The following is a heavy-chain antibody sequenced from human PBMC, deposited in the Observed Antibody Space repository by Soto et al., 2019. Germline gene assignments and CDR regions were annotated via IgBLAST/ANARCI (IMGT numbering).Heavy chain of an antibody. CDR1: GFTFSFYW. Sequence: EVQLVESGGGLVQPGGPLRLSCAASGFTFSFYWMSWVRQAPGKGLEWVANIKEDGSEKYYVDSVKGRFTISRDNAKNSLYLQMNSLRAEDTAVYYCARGRMVRGVTFYYYYYMDVWGKGTTVTVS. J-gene: IGHJ6*03. CDR2: IKEDGSEK. CDR3: ARGRMVRGVTFYYYYYMDV. V-gene: IGHV3-7*01. D-gene: IGHD3-10*01.